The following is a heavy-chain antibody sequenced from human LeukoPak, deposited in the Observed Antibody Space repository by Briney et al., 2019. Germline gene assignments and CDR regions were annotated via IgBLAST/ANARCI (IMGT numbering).Heavy chain of an antibody. Sequence: GSLRLSCAASGFVFSSDSMIWVRQAPGKGLEWIGNIYYNGSTNYKPSLKSRVTISVHTSKNQFSLNLRSLTAADTAVYYCARGGYSGYAFDRWGQGTRVTVSS. CDR2: IYYNGST. V-gene: IGHV4-59*01. D-gene: IGHD5-12*01. CDR3: ARGGYSGYAFDR. CDR1: GFVFSSDS. J-gene: IGHJ5*02.